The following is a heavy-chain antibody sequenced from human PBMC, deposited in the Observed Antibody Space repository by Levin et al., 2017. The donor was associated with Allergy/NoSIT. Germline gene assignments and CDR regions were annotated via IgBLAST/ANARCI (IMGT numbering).Heavy chain of an antibody. D-gene: IGHD3-16*01. CDR3: ARGRGLRRRVIDY. V-gene: IGHV4-34*01. Sequence: SETLSLTCAVYGGSFSGYYWSWIRQPPGKGLEWIGEINHSGSTNYNPSLKSRVTISVDTSKNQFSLKLSSVTAADTAVYYCARGRGLRRRVIDYWGQGTLVTVSS. CDR2: INHSGST. J-gene: IGHJ4*02. CDR1: GGSFSGYY.